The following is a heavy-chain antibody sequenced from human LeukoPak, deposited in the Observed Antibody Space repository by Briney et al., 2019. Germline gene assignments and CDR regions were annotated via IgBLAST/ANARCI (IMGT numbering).Heavy chain of an antibody. CDR2: ISGGDGST. V-gene: IGHV3-23*01. Sequence: GGSLRLSCAASGFTFSSYAMSWVRLAPGKGLKWVSSISGGDGSTYYANSVKGRFTISRGNAKNSLYLQMNSLRAEDTAVYYCARDQFEYSSGWDFGYFDLWGRGTLVTVSS. CDR1: GFTFSSYA. D-gene: IGHD6-19*01. CDR3: ARDQFEYSSGWDFGYFDL. J-gene: IGHJ2*01.